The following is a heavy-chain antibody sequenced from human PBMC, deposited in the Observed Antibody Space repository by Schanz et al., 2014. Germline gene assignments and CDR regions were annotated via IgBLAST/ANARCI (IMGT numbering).Heavy chain of an antibody. J-gene: IGHJ6*02. CDR3: ARAKRFGDMDV. V-gene: IGHV1-18*01. CDR2: ITAYNGDT. D-gene: IGHD3-10*01. Sequence: VQLEQSGAEVKKPGASVKVSCKASGYTFTSHGISWVRQAPGQGLEWMGWITAYNGDTNYALKLQGRVTMTTDTSTGTAYMELRNLRSDDTAVYYCARAKRFGDMDVWGQGTTVTVSS. CDR1: GYTFTSHG.